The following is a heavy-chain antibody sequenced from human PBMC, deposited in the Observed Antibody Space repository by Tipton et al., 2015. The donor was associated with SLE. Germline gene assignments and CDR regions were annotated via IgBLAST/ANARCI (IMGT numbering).Heavy chain of an antibody. CDR2: ISSSGDST. J-gene: IGHJ4*02. V-gene: IGHV3-23*01. D-gene: IGHD3-10*01. CDR3: AKASRGFLLFAYFDS. Sequence: SLRLSCAASGFTFSSYSMNWVRQAPGKGLEWVSSISSSGDSTNYADSVKGRFAISRDNSKNTVHLQMNSLRAEDTAVYYCAKASRGFLLFAYFDSWGQGTLVTVSS. CDR1: GFTFSSYS.